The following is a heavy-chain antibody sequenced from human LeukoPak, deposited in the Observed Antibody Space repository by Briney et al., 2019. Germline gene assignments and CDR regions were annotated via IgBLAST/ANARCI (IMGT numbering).Heavy chain of an antibody. V-gene: IGHV4-31*03. J-gene: IGHJ4*02. CDR3: ATADWESFYFDS. CDR2: TSYSEGT. D-gene: IGHD1-26*01. Sequence: SETLSLTCTVSGGSVSRGGYYWNWIRQHPGKGLEWIGFTSYSEGTYYNPSFMSRITISVDRSQNQFSLKMRDVTAADTALYFCATADWESFYFDSWGQGALVAVSS. CDR1: GGSVSRGGYY.